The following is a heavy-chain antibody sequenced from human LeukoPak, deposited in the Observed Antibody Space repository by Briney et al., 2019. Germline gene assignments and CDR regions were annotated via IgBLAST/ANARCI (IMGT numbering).Heavy chain of an antibody. D-gene: IGHD2-15*01. CDR2: ISAYNGNT. J-gene: IGHJ6*02. CDR1: GYTFTGYY. Sequence: ASVKVSCKASGYTFTGYYMHWVRQAPGQGLEWMGWISAYNGNTNYAQKLQGRVTVTTDTSTSTAYMELRSPRSDDTAVYYCARVRAAVRPSYYYGMDVWGQGTTVTVSS. CDR3: ARVRAAVRPSYYYGMDV. V-gene: IGHV1-18*04.